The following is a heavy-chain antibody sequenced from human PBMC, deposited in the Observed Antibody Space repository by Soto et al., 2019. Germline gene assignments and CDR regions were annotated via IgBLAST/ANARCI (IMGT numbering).Heavy chain of an antibody. CDR1: GGSISSYY. CDR3: ARGDGYPMDYFDY. J-gene: IGHJ4*02. CDR2: IYYSGST. D-gene: IGHD5-12*01. Sequence: SETLSLTCTVSGGSISSYYWSWIRQPPGKGLEWIGYIYYSGSTNYNPSLKSRVTISVDPSKNQFSLKLSSVTAADPAVYYCARGDGYPMDYFDYWGQGTLVTVSS. V-gene: IGHV4-59*01.